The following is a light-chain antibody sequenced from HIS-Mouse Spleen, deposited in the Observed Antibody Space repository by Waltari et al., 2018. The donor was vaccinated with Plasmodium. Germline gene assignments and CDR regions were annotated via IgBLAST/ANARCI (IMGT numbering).Light chain of an antibody. CDR1: KLGDKY. J-gene: IGLJ2*01. CDR2: QDS. Sequence: SYELTQPPSVSVSPGQTASITCSGDKLGDKYACWYQQKPGQSPVLVIYQDSKRPSGIPGRFSGSHAGDRATVTISGTQAMDEADYYCQAWDSSTVVFGGGTKLTVL. V-gene: IGLV3-1*01. CDR3: QAWDSSTVV.